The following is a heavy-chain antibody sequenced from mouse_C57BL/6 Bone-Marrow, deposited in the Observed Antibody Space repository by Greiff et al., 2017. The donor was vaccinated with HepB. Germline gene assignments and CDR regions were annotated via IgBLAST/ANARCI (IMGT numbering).Heavy chain of an antibody. CDR3: ARPITTVVPFDY. CDR2: IDPSDSYT. D-gene: IGHD1-1*01. Sequence: VQLQQPGAELVKPGASVKLSCKASGYTFTSYWMQWVKQRPGQGLEWIGEIDPSDSYTNYNQKFKGKATLTVDTSSSTAYMQLSSLTSEDSAVYYCARPITTVVPFDYWGQGTTLTVSS. J-gene: IGHJ2*01. CDR1: GYTFTSYW. V-gene: IGHV1-50*01.